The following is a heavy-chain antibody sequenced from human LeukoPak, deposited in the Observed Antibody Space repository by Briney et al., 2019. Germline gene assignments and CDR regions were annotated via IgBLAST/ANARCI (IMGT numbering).Heavy chain of an antibody. D-gene: IGHD3-22*01. Sequence: PSETLSLTCTVSGGSISSSSYYWDWIRQPPGKGLEWIGSIYYNGSTYYNPSLKSRVTISVDTSKNQFSLKLSSVTAADTAVYYCARDSGYYYLFDYWGQGTLVTVSS. V-gene: IGHV4-39*02. J-gene: IGHJ4*02. CDR2: IYYNGST. CDR1: GGSISSSSYY. CDR3: ARDSGYYYLFDY.